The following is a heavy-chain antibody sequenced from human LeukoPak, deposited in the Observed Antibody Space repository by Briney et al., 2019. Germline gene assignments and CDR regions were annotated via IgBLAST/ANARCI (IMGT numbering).Heavy chain of an antibody. CDR2: IYSGGST. CDR3: ARGGHAFDI. CDR1: GFTFGSFW. Sequence: GGSLRLSCAASGFTFGSFWMSWVRQAPEKGLEWVSVIYSGGSTYYADSVKGRFTISRDNSKNTLYLQMNSLRAEDTAMYYCARGGHAFDIWGQGTMVTVSS. J-gene: IGHJ3*02. V-gene: IGHV3-53*01.